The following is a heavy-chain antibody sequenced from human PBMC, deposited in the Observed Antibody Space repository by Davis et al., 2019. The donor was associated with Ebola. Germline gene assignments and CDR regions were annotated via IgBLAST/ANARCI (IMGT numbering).Heavy chain of an antibody. CDR3: ARGDGSGTYPRKWFDP. D-gene: IGHD3-10*01. V-gene: IGHV3-21*01. CDR1: AFIFSSSS. Sequence: GESLKISCAASAFIFSSSSMNWVRQAPGKGLEWVSSISSGSTYIYYADSVKGRFTISRDNGKNTLYLQMNSLRAEDTAVYYCARGDGSGTYPRKWFDPWGQGTLVTVSS. CDR2: ISSGSTYI. J-gene: IGHJ5*02.